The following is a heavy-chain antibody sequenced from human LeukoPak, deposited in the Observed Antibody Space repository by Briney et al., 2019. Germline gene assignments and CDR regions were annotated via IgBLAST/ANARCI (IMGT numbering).Heavy chain of an antibody. J-gene: IGHJ5*02. Sequence: SETLSLTRTVSGGSISSYYWSWIRQPAGKGLEWIGRIYTSGSTNYNPSLKSRVTMSVDTSKNQFSLKLSSVTAADTAVYYCARGIVVVPAAPFSDWFDPWGQGTLVTVSS. D-gene: IGHD2-2*01. V-gene: IGHV4-4*07. CDR2: IYTSGST. CDR3: ARGIVVVPAAPFSDWFDP. CDR1: GGSISSYY.